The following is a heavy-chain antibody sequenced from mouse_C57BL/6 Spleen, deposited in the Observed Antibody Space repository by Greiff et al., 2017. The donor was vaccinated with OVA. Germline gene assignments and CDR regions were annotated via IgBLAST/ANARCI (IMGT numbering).Heavy chain of an antibody. J-gene: IGHJ1*03. CDR1: GFTFSDYG. Sequence: EVQRVESGGGLVQPGGSLKLSCAASGFTFSDYGMAWVRQAPRKGPEWVAFISNLAYSIYYADTVTGRFTISRENAKNTLYLEMSSLRSEDTAMYYCARNYGSPYWYFDVWGTGTTVTVSS. CDR2: ISNLAYSI. CDR3: ARNYGSPYWYFDV. V-gene: IGHV5-15*01. D-gene: IGHD1-1*01.